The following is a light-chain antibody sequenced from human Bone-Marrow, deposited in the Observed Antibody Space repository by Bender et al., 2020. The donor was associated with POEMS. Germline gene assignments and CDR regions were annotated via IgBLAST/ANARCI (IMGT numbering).Light chain of an antibody. CDR3: HSYDNNVSGPGVL. CDR1: RSNIGAGFD. CDR2: GTS. V-gene: IGLV1-40*01. J-gene: IGLJ2*01. Sequence: QSVLTQPPSVSGAPGQRVTISCTGSRSNIGAGFDVHWYQQLPGTAPRLLIYGTSNRPSGVPDRFSGSKSDTSASLAIAGLQAEDEADYYCHSYDNNVSGPGVLFGGGTKLTVL.